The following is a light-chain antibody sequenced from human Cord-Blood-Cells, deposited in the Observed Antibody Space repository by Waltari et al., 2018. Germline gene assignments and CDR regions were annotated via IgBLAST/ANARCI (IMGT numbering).Light chain of an antibody. V-gene: IGKV1-33*01. CDR2: DAS. J-gene: IGKJ1*01. CDR1: QDISNY. Sequence: DIQMTQFPSSLSASVGDRVTLTCQASQDISNYLNWYQQKPGKAPKLLIYDASNLETGVPSRFSGSGSGTDFTFTISSLQPEDIATYYCQQYDNLPWTFGQGTKVEIK. CDR3: QQYDNLPWT.